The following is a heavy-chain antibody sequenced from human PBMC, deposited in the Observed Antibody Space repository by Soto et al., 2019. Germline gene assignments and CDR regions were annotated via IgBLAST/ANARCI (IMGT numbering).Heavy chain of an antibody. CDR2: ISFDGSIK. V-gene: IGHV3-30*18. D-gene: IGHD6-13*01. J-gene: IGHJ4*02. CDR1: GFTFSSYG. CDR3: AKDSPAAAGALDY. Sequence: GGSLRLSCAASGFTFSSYGMHWVRQAPGKGLEWVAVISFDGSIKYYADSVKGRFTISRVNSKNTLYLQMNSLRAEDTAVYYCAKDSPAAAGALDYWGQGTLVTVSS.